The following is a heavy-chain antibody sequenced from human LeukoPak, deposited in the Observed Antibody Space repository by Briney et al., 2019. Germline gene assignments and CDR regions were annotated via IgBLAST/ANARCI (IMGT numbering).Heavy chain of an antibody. CDR2: INHSGST. Sequence: SETLSLTCAVYGGSFSGYYWSWIRQPPGKGLEWIGEINHSGSTNYNPSLKSRVTISVDTSKNQFSLKLSSVTAADTAVHYCARGSQADYWGQGTLVTVSS. CDR3: ARGSQADY. CDR1: GGSFSGYY. V-gene: IGHV4-34*01. J-gene: IGHJ4*02.